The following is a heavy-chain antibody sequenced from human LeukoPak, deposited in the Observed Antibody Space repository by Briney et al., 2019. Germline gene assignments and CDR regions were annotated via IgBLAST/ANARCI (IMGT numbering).Heavy chain of an antibody. J-gene: IGHJ5*02. CDR3: ARANEFYNCFDP. CDR2: ISYCGIS. V-gene: IGHV4-34*01. D-gene: IGHD1-1*01. Sequence: SETLSLTCAVYGGYFCGYYWSWIGQPPRKGLEWIGEISYCGISNYKPSLKSRVTVSVDTSKHQFSLKVSSVSAADTAVYYCARANEFYNCFDPWGQGTLVTVSS. CDR1: GGYFCGYY.